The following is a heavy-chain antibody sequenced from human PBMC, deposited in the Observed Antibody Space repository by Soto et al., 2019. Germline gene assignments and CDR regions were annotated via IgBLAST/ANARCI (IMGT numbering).Heavy chain of an antibody. CDR1: GYTFTSYY. J-gene: IGHJ1*01. Sequence: ASVKVSCKASGYTFTSYYMHWVRQAPGQGLEWMGIINPSGGSTSYAQKFQGRVTMTRDTSTSTVYMELSSLRSEDTAVYYCARAPRAPDHRAEDFQHWGQGTLVNGSS. V-gene: IGHV1-46*01. CDR3: ARAPRAPDHRAEDFQH. D-gene: IGHD2-2*01. CDR2: INPSGGST.